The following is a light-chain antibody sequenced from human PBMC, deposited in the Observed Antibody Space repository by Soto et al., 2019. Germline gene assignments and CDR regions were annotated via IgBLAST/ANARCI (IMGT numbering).Light chain of an antibody. CDR2: DVS. Sequence: QSALAQPPSVSGSPGQSITISCTGTSSDVGASNYVSWFQHHPGKAPKLMIYDVSNRPSGVSNRFSASKSGNTASLTISGLQAEDEADYYCSSYTSSSTFYVFGTGTKVTV. CDR1: SSDVGASNY. CDR3: SSYTSSSTFYV. V-gene: IGLV2-14*03. J-gene: IGLJ1*01.